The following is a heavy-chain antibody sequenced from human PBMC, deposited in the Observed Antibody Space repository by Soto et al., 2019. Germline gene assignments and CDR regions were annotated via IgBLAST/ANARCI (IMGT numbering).Heavy chain of an antibody. D-gene: IGHD2-21*02. CDR3: ARKDRLGDGAFDI. CDR2: TYYTGTFT. CDR1: GDSITGYY. V-gene: IGHV4-59*08. Sequence: QVQLQESGPGLVKPSETLSLTCTVSGDSITGYYWNWIRQPPGKGLEWIGYTYYTGTFTDHNPALNSRVXXSXDQXKNQFSLKLSSVTAADTAVYYCARKDRLGDGAFDIWGQGTMVTVSS. J-gene: IGHJ3*02.